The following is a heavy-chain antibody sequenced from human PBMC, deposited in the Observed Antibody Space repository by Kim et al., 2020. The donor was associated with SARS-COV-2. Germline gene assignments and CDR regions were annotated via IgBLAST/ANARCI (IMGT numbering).Heavy chain of an antibody. CDR3: ARGTYYYDRSCYRPGGWFDP. D-gene: IGHD3-22*01. Sequence: ASVKVSCKASGYTFTSYYIHWVRQAPGQGLEWMGMINPGTASTSYAQKFQGRVTMTRDTSTSTVYMELNSLRSEDTAVYYCARGTYYYDRSCYRPGGWFDPWGQGTLVSVSS. V-gene: IGHV1-46*01. J-gene: IGHJ5*02. CDR2: INPGTAST. CDR1: GYTFTSYY.